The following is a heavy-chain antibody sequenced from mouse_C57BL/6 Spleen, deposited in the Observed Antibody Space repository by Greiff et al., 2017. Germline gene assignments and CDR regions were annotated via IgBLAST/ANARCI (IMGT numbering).Heavy chain of an antibody. J-gene: IGHJ3*01. D-gene: IGHD2-4*01. CDR1: GFNIKDYY. CDR2: IDPEDGET. CDR3: ARRLYDYDEGAWFAY. Sequence: VQLQQSGAELVKPGASVKLSCTASGFNIKDYYMHWVKQRTEQGLAWIGRIDPEDGETKYAPKFQGKATITADTSSNTAYLQLSSLTSEDTAVYYCARRLYDYDEGAWFAYWGQGTLVTVSA. V-gene: IGHV14-2*01.